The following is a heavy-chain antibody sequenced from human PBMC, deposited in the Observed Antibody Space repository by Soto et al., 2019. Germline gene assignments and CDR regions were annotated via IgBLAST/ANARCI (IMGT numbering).Heavy chain of an antibody. V-gene: IGHV4-31*03. CDR2: IYYSGST. J-gene: IGHJ3*02. D-gene: IGHD6-13*01. CDR3: ARVSEAAGAFDI. CDR1: GGSISSGGYY. Sequence: SETLSLTCTVSGGSISSGGYYWSWIRQHPGKGLEWIGYIYYSGSTYYNPSLKSRVTISVDTSKNQFSLKLSSVTAAVTVLYYCARVSEAAGAFDIWGQGTMVTVSS.